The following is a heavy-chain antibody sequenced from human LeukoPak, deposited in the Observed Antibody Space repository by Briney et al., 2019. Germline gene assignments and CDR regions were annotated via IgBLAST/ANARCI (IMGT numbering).Heavy chain of an antibody. CDR1: GYTFSSYS. D-gene: IGHD5-12*01. Sequence: PGGSLRLSCAASGYTFSSYSMNWVRQAPGKGLEWVSYITSSSSTKYYADSVKGRFTISRDNAKNSLYLQMNSLRAEDTAVYYCARVRRSPNITPDIVADYWGQGTLVTVSS. CDR2: ITSSSSTK. J-gene: IGHJ4*02. CDR3: ARVRRSPNITPDIVADY. V-gene: IGHV3-48*04.